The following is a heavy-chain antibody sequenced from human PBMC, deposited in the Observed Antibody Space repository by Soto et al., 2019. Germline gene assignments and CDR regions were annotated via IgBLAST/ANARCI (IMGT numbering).Heavy chain of an antibody. V-gene: IGHV3-74*01. CDR3: ATAEVDY. J-gene: IGHJ4*02. CDR1: GFTFGNYW. CDR2: MNSDGSTT. Sequence: PGGSLRLSCAASGFTFGNYWMHWVRQAPGKGLEWVSRMNSDGSTTNYADSVKGRFTVSRDNARNTLHMQMKSLRAQDTGMYYCATAEVDYWGPGTLVTVSS.